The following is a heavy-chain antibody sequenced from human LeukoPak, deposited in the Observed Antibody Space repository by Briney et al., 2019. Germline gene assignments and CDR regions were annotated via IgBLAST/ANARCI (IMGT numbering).Heavy chain of an antibody. CDR2: INSDGSST. Sequence: PGGSLRLSCAASEFTFNNYWMHWVRQAPGKGLVWVSRINSDGSSTSYADSVKGRFTISRDNAKNTLYLQMNSLRAEDTAVYYCTRDLVYGPGSSDYWGQGTMVTVSS. D-gene: IGHD3-10*01. V-gene: IGHV3-74*01. CDR1: EFTFNNYW. J-gene: IGHJ4*02. CDR3: TRDLVYGPGSSDY.